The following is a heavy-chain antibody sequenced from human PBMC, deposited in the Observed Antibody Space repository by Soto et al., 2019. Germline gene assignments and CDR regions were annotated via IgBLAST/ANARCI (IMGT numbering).Heavy chain of an antibody. J-gene: IGHJ3*02. CDR1: GGSISSYY. Sequence: SETLSLTCTVSGGSISSYYWSWIRQPPGKGLEWIGYIYYSGSTNYNPSLKSRVTISVDTSKNQFSLKLSSATAADTAVYYCARDKKRQWLAYDAFDIWGQGTMVTVS. D-gene: IGHD6-19*01. CDR2: IYYSGST. V-gene: IGHV4-59*01. CDR3: ARDKKRQWLAYDAFDI.